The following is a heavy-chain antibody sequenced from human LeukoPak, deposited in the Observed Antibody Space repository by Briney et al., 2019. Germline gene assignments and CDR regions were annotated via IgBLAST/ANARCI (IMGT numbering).Heavy chain of an antibody. V-gene: IGHV3-30-3*01. D-gene: IGHD6-19*01. CDR2: ISYDGSNK. Sequence: GRSLRLSCAASGFTFSSYAMHWVRQAPGKGLEWVAVISYDGSNKYYADSVKGRFTISRDDSKNTLYLQMNSLRAEDTAVYYCARREQWLALDYWGQGTLVTVSS. CDR1: GFTFSSYA. CDR3: ARREQWLALDY. J-gene: IGHJ4*02.